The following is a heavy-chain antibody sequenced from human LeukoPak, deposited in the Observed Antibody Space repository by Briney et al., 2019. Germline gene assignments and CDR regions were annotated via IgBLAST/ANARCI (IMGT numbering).Heavy chain of an antibody. CDR1: GFTFKTYH. V-gene: IGHV3-48*03. CDR3: ARKRLADLGDDTSFGGTPFDS. D-gene: IGHD3-16*01. J-gene: IGHJ4*02. CDR2: ITSGASVI. Sequence: PGRSLRLSCVAPGFTFKTYHMNWVRQAPGKGLEWLSGITSGASVIYYADSVKGRFTISRDDAMNSVFLQMSGLTVDDTAVYYCARKRLADLGDDTSFGGTPFDSWGQGTLVIVSS.